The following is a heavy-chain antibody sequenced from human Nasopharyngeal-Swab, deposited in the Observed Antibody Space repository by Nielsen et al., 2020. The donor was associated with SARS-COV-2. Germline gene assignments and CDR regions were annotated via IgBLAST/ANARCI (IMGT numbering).Heavy chain of an antibody. V-gene: IGHV1-18*01. CDR2: ISAYNGNT. D-gene: IGHD6-6*01. Sequence: ASVKVSCKASGYTFTSYGISWVRQAPGQGLEWMGWISAYNGNTNYAQKLQGRVTMTTDTSTSTAYMELRSLRSEDTAVYYCARVRRASIAAYGDAFDIWGQGTMVTVSS. J-gene: IGHJ3*02. CDR1: GYTFTSYG. CDR3: ARVRRASIAAYGDAFDI.